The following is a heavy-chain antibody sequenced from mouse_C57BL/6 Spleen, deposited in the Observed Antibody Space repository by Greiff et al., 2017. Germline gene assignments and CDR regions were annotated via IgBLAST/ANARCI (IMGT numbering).Heavy chain of an antibody. V-gene: IGHV1-82*01. CDR1: GYAFSSSW. Sequence: QVQLQQSGPELVKPGASVKISCKASGYAFSSSWMNWVKQRPGKGLEWIGRIYPGDGDTNYNGKFKGKATLTADKSSSTAYMQLSSLTSEDSAVYFCARYYGSRYYAMDYWGQGTSVTVSS. D-gene: IGHD1-1*01. CDR2: IYPGDGDT. J-gene: IGHJ4*01. CDR3: ARYYGSRYYAMDY.